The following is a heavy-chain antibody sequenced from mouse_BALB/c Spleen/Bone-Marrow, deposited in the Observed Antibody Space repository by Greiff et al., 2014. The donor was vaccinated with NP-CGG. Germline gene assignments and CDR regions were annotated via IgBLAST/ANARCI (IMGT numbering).Heavy chain of an antibody. CDR3: AMYYYGSSLFAY. D-gene: IGHD1-1*01. J-gene: IGHJ3*01. CDR2: IDPANGNT. CDR1: GFNIKDTY. Sequence: VHVKQSGAELVKPGASVKLSCTASGFNIKDTYMHWVKQRPEQGLEWIGRIDPANGNTKYDPKFQGKATITADTSSNTAYLQLSSLTSEHTAVYYCAMYYYGSSLFAYWGQGTLVTVSA. V-gene: IGHV14-3*02.